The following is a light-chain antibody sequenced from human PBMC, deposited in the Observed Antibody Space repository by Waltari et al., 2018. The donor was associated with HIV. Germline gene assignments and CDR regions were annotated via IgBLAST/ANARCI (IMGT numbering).Light chain of an antibody. J-gene: IGLJ1*01. V-gene: IGLV1-51*01. Sequence: QSVLTQPPSVSAAPRQKVTISCSGNNTHIGNNYVSWNQHLPGTAPTLLVYDNNRRPSGIPGRFSGSKSGTSATLGITGLQTGDEADYYCGAWDSSLTAYVFGSGTKVTVL. CDR2: DNN. CDR1: NTHIGNNY. CDR3: GAWDSSLTAYV.